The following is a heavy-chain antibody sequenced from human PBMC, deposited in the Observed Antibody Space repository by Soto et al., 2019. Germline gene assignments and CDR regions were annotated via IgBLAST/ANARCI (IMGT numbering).Heavy chain of an antibody. J-gene: IGHJ3*02. CDR1: GFTFSSYA. V-gene: IGHV3-23*01. Sequence: GGSLRLSCAASGFTFSSYAMSWVRQAPGKGLEWVSAISGSGGSTYYADSVKGRFTISRDNSKNTLYLQMSSLRAEDTAVYYCAEGDIVATIVDAFDIWGQGTMVTVSS. CDR3: AEGDIVATIVDAFDI. D-gene: IGHD5-12*01. CDR2: ISGSGGST.